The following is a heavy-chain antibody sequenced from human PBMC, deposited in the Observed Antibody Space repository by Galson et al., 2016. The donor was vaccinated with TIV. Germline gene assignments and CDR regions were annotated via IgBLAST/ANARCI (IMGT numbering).Heavy chain of an antibody. CDR1: GFSVNSNY. CDR2: ISSGGAT. CDR3: AKVAKSGDYSWDAFDV. Sequence: SLRLSCAASGFSVNSNYMSWVRQAPGKGLEWVSIISSGGATHYADSVKGRFTISRDNSKYTLFLQLNSLRAGDTAIYYCAKVAKSGDYSWDAFDVWGQGTVVTVSS. J-gene: IGHJ3*01. D-gene: IGHD1-26*01. V-gene: IGHV3-53*01.